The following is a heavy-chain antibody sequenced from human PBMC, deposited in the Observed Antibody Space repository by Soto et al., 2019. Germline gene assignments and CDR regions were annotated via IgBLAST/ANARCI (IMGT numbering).Heavy chain of an antibody. Sequence: EVQLLESGGGLVQPGGSLRLSCAASGFTFSSSAMSWVRQAPGKGLEWVSAISGSGGSTYYADSVKGRFTISRDNSKNTLHLQMSSMRAEDTAVYYCAKELGLYINYVFFDYWGQGTLVTVSS. CDR2: ISGSGGST. CDR1: GFTFSSSA. V-gene: IGHV3-23*01. D-gene: IGHD4-4*01. CDR3: AKELGLYINYVFFDY. J-gene: IGHJ4*02.